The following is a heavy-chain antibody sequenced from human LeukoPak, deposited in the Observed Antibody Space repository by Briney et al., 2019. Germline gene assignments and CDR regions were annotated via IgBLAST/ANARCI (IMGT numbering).Heavy chain of an antibody. CDR1: GFTFSNYW. J-gene: IGHJ4*02. CDR2: VRQDGSET. V-gene: IGHV3-7*01. Sequence: PGGSLRLSCAASGFTFSNYWMSWVRQPPGKGLEWVANVRQDGSETYYVDSVKGRFTISRDNTKNSLYLQMNSLRAEDTAIYYCLREETIVVIREPPPRGQGTLVTVSS. D-gene: IGHD3-22*01. CDR3: LREETIVVIREPPP.